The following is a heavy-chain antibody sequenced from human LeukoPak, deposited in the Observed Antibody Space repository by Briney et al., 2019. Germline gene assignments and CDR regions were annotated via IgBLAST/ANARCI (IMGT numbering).Heavy chain of an antibody. V-gene: IGHV4-34*01. J-gene: IGHJ4*02. Sequence: TSETLSLTCAVSGGSFRDYSWSWIRQPPGQGLEWIGEINHSGSTNYNPSLKSRVTISVDTSKNQFSLKLSSVTAADTAVYYCARHTKTAYGSGSYFGYWGQGTLVTVSS. CDR1: GGSFRDYS. CDR3: ARHTKTAYGSGSYFGY. CDR2: INHSGST. D-gene: IGHD3-10*01.